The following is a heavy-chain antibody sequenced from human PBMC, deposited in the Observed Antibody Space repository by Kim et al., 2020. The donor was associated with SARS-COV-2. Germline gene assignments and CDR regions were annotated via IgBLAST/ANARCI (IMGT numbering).Heavy chain of an antibody. D-gene: IGHD3-22*01. Sequence: GGSLRLSCAASGFTFSSYAMSWVRQAPGKGLEWVSAISGSGGSTYYADSVKGRFTISRDNSKNTLYLQMNSLRAEDTAVYYCAKDYYDSSGYYYPFDYWGPGTLVTVSS. CDR3: AKDYYDSSGYYYPFDY. CDR1: GFTFSSYA. J-gene: IGHJ4*02. CDR2: ISGSGGST. V-gene: IGHV3-23*01.